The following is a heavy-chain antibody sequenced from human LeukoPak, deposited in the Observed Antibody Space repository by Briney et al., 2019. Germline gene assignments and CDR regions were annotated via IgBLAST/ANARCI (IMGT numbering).Heavy chain of an antibody. CDR3: ASARIGYYSASKY. Sequence: GGSLRLSCAASGFTFSSYAMHWVRQAPGKGLEWVAVISYDGSNKYYADSVKGRFTISRDNSKNTLYLQMNSLRAEDTAVYYCASARIGYYSASKYWGQGTLVTVSS. CDR2: ISYDGSNK. CDR1: GFTFSSYA. D-gene: IGHD3-22*01. V-gene: IGHV3-30*04. J-gene: IGHJ4*02.